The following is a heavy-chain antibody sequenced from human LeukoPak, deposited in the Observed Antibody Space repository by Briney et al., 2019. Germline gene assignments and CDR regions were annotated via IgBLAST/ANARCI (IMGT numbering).Heavy chain of an antibody. D-gene: IGHD4-11*01. CDR2: IYPGDSDT. CDR1: GYSFSTYW. CDR3: ARRNSNYYDY. Sequence: GESLKIPCKDSGYSFSTYWIGWVRQMPGKGLEWMGIIYPGDSDTRYSPSFQGQVTISADKSISTAYLQWSSLKASDTAMYYCARRNSNYYDYWGQGTLVTVSS. J-gene: IGHJ4*02. V-gene: IGHV5-51*01.